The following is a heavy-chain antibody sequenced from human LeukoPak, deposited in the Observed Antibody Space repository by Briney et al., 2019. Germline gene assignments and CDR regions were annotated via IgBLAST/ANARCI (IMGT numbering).Heavy chain of an antibody. CDR3: AKGAYSSSSTYFDY. CDR2: IWYDGSNK. Sequence: SGRSLRLSCAASGFTFSSYGIHWVRQAPGKGLEWVAVIWYDGSNKYYADSVKGRFTISRDNSKNTLYLQMNSLRVEDTAVYYCAKGAYSSSSTYFDYWGRGTLVTV. CDR1: GFTFSSYG. J-gene: IGHJ4*02. D-gene: IGHD6-6*01. V-gene: IGHV3-33*06.